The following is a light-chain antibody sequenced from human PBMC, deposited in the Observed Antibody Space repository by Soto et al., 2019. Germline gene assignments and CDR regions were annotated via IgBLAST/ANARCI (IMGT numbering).Light chain of an antibody. Sequence: QSALTQPPSASGSPGQSVTISCTGTSSDVGGYNYVSWYQQHPGKAPKLMIYEVSKRSSGVPDRFSGSKSGNTASLTVSGLQAEDEADYYFNSYAGSINYVFGTGTKLTVL. CDR2: EVS. J-gene: IGLJ1*01. V-gene: IGLV2-8*01. CDR3: NSYAGSINYV. CDR1: SSDVGGYNY.